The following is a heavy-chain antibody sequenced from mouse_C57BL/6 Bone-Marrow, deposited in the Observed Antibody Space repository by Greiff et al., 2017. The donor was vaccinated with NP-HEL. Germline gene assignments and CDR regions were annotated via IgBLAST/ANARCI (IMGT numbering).Heavy chain of an antibody. CDR3: ASRRLLRPYYAMDY. D-gene: IGHD2-3*01. CDR2: ILPGSGST. Sequence: QVQLQQSGAELMKPGASVKLSCKATGYTFTGYWIEWVKQRPGHGLEWIGEILPGSGSTNYNEKFKGKATFTADTSSNTAYMQLSSLTTEDSAIYYCASRRLLRPYYAMDYWGQGTSVTVSS. J-gene: IGHJ4*01. CDR1: GYTFTGYW. V-gene: IGHV1-9*01.